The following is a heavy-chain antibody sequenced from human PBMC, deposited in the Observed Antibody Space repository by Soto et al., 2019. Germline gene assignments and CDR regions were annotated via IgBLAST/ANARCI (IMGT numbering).Heavy chain of an antibody. CDR1: KYCFAGCW. D-gene: IGHD3-22*01. J-gene: IGHJ4*02. Sequence: GESLKISCRGSKYCFAGCWSSWVRQKPQKGLERMGRSAPSDSQTYYSPSFRGHVTISVTNSSTTVFLQWSRLRASDTAMYYCARQIYDSDTGPNFHYYFESWGQGTPVTVSS. CDR2: SAPSDSQT. CDR3: ARQIYDSDTGPNFHYYFES. V-gene: IGHV5-10-1*01.